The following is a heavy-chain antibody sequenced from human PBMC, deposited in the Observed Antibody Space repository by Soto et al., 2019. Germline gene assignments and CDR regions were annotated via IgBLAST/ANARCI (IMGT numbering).Heavy chain of an antibody. CDR2: IYYSGST. D-gene: IGHD3-10*01. CDR1: GGSISSYY. CDR3: ASLYYYGSGSYAENWFDP. V-gene: IGHV4-59*08. Sequence: PSETLSLTCTVSGGSISSYYWSWIRQPPGKGLEWIGYIYYSGSTNYNPSLKSRVTISVDTSKNQFSLKLSSVTAADTAVYYCASLYYYGSGSYAENWFDPWGQGTLVTVSS. J-gene: IGHJ5*02.